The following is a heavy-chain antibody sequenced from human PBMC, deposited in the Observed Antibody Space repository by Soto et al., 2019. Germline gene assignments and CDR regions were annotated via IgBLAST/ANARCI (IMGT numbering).Heavy chain of an antibody. CDR3: AREADSDPYFDS. J-gene: IGHJ4*02. V-gene: IGHV4-30-2*01. CDR1: GTSISSGGYS. Sequence: QLQLQESGSGLVKPSQTLSLTCAVSGTSISSGGYSWSWIRQPPGKGLEYIGYIYQSGSTYYNPSLKSRVTISVDRSKNQFSLKLSSLTAADTAVYYCAREADSDPYFDSWGQGTLVTVSS. D-gene: IGHD6-25*01. CDR2: IYQSGST.